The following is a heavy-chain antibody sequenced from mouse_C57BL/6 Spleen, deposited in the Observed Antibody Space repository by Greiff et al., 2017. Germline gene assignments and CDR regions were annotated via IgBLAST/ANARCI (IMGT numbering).Heavy chain of an antibody. Sequence: QVQLQQPGAELVKPGASVKLSCKASGYTFTSYWMHWVKQRPGQGLEWIGMIHPNSGSTNYNEKFKSKATLTVAKSSSTAYMQLSSLTSEDSAVYYCARSYGYYDCFDYWGQGTTLTVSS. CDR2: IHPNSGST. CDR3: ARSYGYYDCFDY. D-gene: IGHD2-3*01. CDR1: GYTFTSYW. V-gene: IGHV1-64*01. J-gene: IGHJ2*01.